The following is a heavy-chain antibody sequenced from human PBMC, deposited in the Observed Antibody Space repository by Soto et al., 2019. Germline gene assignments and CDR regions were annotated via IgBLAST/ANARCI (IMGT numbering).Heavy chain of an antibody. D-gene: IGHD5-18*01. J-gene: IGHJ4*02. Sequence: QVQLVQSGPEVKKPGASEKVSCKASGYSFSDYGVTWVRQSPGQGLQWMGWISAYNDDRNYAQNFQDRITMTTDTSTSTAYVELRSLRSDDTAVYFCGRARSAAMVTSDYWGQGTLVTVSS. CDR1: GYSFSDYG. V-gene: IGHV1-18*01. CDR3: GRARSAAMVTSDY. CDR2: ISAYNDDR.